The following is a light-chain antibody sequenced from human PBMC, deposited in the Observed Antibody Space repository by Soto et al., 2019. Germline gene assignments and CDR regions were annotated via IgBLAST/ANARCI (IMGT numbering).Light chain of an antibody. Sequence: DIVMTQSPLSLPVTPGEPASISCRSSQSLLHSNGYNYLDWYLQKPGQSPQLLIYLGSNRASGVPDRISGSGSGTDFTLKISRVEAEDVGFYYCMQALQPTFGQGTRLEIK. CDR2: LGS. V-gene: IGKV2-28*01. J-gene: IGKJ5*01. CDR3: MQALQPT. CDR1: QSLLHSNGYNY.